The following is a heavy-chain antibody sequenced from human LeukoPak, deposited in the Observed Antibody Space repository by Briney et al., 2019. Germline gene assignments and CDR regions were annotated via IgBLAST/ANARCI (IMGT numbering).Heavy chain of an antibody. CDR1: GFTFSSYA. D-gene: IGHD2-2*01. CDR2: ISSNGGST. J-gene: IGHJ4*02. Sequence: PGGSLRLSCAASGFTFSSYAMHWVRQAPGKGLEYVSAISSNGGSTYYANSVKGRFTISRDNSKNTLYLQMGSLRAEDMAVYYCARSYCSSTSCYLFDYWGQGTLVTVSS. V-gene: IGHV3-64*01. CDR3: ARSYCSSTSCYLFDY.